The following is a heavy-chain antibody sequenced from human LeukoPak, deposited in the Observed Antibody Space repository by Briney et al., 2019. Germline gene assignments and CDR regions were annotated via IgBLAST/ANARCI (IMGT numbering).Heavy chain of an antibody. J-gene: IGHJ4*02. Sequence: ASVKVSCKASGYTFTSYGISWVRQAPGQGLEWMGWISAYNGSTNYAQKLQGRVTMTTDTSTSTAYMELRSLRSDDTAVYYCARALTSSSWYGFDYWGQGTLVTVSS. D-gene: IGHD6-13*01. CDR2: ISAYNGST. CDR3: ARALTSSSWYGFDY. V-gene: IGHV1-18*01. CDR1: GYTFTSYG.